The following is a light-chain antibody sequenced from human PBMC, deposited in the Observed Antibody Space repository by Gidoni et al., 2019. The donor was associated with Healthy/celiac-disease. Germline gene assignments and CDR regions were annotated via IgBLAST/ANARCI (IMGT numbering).Light chain of an antibody. CDR1: QDISNY. CDR3: QQYDNLPLT. J-gene: IGKJ3*01. Sequence: DIQMTQSPSSLSVSVGDRVTITCQASQDISNYLNWYQQKPGKAPKLLIYDASNLETGVPSRFSGSGSGTDFTFTISSLQPEDIATYYCQQYDNLPLTFGPGTKVEIK. CDR2: DAS. V-gene: IGKV1-33*01.